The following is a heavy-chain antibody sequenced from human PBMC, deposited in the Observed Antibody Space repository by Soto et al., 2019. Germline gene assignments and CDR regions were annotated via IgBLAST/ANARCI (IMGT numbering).Heavy chain of an antibody. CDR1: GFTVSSNY. V-gene: IGHV3-53*04. Sequence: GGSLRLSCAASGFTVSSNYMSWVRQAPEKGLERVSVIYSGGSTYYADSVKGRFTISRHNSKITLYLQMNSLRAEDTAVYYCARRTQDNYYGSPLGFDIWGQGTMVTVSS. CDR2: IYSGGST. CDR3: ARRTQDNYYGSPLGFDI. J-gene: IGHJ3*02. D-gene: IGHD3-10*01.